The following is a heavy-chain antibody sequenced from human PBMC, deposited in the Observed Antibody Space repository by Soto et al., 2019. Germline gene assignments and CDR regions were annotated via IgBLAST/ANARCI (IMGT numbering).Heavy chain of an antibody. Sequence: ASVRVSCQASGYTFTSYCISWVRQAPGQGLEWMGWISAYNGNTNYAQKLQGRVTMTTDTSTSTAYMELRSLRSDDTAVYYCARDIRYVDIVDKATLYGMDVWGQGTTVTVSS. CDR1: GYTFTSYC. D-gene: IGHD5-12*01. CDR2: ISAYNGNT. J-gene: IGHJ6*02. V-gene: IGHV1-18*01. CDR3: ARDIRYVDIVDKATLYGMDV.